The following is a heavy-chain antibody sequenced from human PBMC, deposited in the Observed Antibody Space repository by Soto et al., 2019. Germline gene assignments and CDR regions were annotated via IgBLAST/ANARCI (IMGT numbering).Heavy chain of an antibody. V-gene: IGHV3-23*01. D-gene: IGHD2-15*01. Sequence: EVQLLESGGGLVQPGGSLRLSCAVSGFTFSSQVMSWVRQAPGKGLEWVSSISGGGGSTYYADSVRGRFTISRDNSKNTLYLQINSLRAEDTAVYYCVLLMVVVGSRDYWGQGTLVTVSS. CDR2: ISGGGGST. J-gene: IGHJ4*02. CDR3: VLLMVVVGSRDY. CDR1: GFTFSSQV.